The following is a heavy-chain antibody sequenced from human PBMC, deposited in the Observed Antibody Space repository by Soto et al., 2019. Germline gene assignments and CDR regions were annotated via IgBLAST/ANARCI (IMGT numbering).Heavy chain of an antibody. Sequence: SETLSLTCTVSGGSISSYYWSWIRQPPGKGLEWIGYIYYSGSTNYNPSLKSRVTISVDTSKNQFSLKLSSVTAADTAVYYCARGKQLVRGGYYYYYYMDVWGKGTTVTVSS. J-gene: IGHJ6*03. D-gene: IGHD6-13*01. CDR2: IYYSGST. V-gene: IGHV4-59*01. CDR1: GGSISSYY. CDR3: ARGKQLVRGGYYYYYYMDV.